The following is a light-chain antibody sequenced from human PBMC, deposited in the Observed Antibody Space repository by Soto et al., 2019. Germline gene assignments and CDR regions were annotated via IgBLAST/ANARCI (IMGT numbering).Light chain of an antibody. V-gene: IGKV1-39*01. CDR1: QTVSTF. Sequence: DTQMTQSPSSLSASVGDKISLTCRASQTVSTFLNWYQQQPGKAPTLLISATSTLQSGVPSRFSGSGSGTDFTLTITGLQPEDFATYYCQQTYTTPRTFGQGTKVAIK. CDR3: QQTYTTPRT. CDR2: ATS. J-gene: IGKJ1*01.